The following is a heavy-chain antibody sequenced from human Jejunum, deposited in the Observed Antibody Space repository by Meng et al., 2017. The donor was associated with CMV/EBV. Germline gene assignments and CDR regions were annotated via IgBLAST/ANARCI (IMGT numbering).Heavy chain of an antibody. Sequence: TWIPQPPGGGLEWMGEINTGGPTTQTPPPKGRASILLAMSNNQIPLRLPSVTAADTAVYYCARGRGIAVEEREKREGPLPNYFDFWGQGILVTVSS. CDR3: ARGRGIAVEEREKREGPLPNYFDF. CDR2: INTGGPT. D-gene: IGHD1-1*01. J-gene: IGHJ4*02. V-gene: IGHV4-34*04.